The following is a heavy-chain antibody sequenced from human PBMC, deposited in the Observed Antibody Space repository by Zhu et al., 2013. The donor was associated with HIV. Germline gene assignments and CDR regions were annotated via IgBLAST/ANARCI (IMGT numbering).Heavy chain of an antibody. V-gene: IGHV4-34*01. CDR2: INHSGST. D-gene: IGHD2-15*01. CDR1: GGSFSGYY. J-gene: IGHJ4*02. Sequence: VQLQQWGAGLLKPSETLSLTCAVYGGSFSGYYWSWIRQPPGKGLEWIGEINHSGSTNYNPSLKSRVTISVDTSKNQFSLKLSSVTAADTAVYYCARESLGMAAFDYWGQGTLVTVSS. CDR3: ARESLGMAAFDY.